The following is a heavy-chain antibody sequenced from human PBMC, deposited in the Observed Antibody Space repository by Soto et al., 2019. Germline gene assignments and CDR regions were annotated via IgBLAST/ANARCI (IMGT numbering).Heavy chain of an antibody. V-gene: IGHV1-69*13. CDR1: GGTFDNFI. CDR3: ARNGTYSSSLSQYSGMDV. CDR2: IVPMLGTP. Sequence: GASVKVSCKASGGTFDNFIMNWVRQTPGRGLEWMGGIVPMLGTPTYAEKFKGRVTISATGSTSTMYMEVTSLRSEDTAIYYCARNGTYSSSLSQYSGMDVWGQGTTVTV. D-gene: IGHD1-26*01. J-gene: IGHJ6*02.